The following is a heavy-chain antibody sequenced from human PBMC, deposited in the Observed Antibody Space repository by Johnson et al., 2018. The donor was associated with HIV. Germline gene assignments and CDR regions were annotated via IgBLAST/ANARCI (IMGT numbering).Heavy chain of an antibody. J-gene: IGHJ3*02. CDR2: INQDGSEK. CDR1: GFTFSSYW. D-gene: IGHD3-22*01. Sequence: VQLVESGGGLVQPGGSLRLSCAASGFTFSSYWMSWVRQAPGKGLEWVANINQDGSEKYFVDSLKGRFTISRDNAKNSLYLQMNTLRAEDTAVYYCARLIAVVIDGFDIWGQVTMVTVSA. CDR3: ARLIAVVIDGFDI. V-gene: IGHV3-7*03.